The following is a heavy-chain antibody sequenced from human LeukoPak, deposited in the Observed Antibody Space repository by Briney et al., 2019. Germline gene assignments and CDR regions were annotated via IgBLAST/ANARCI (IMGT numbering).Heavy chain of an antibody. Sequence: ASVKVSCKASGYTFTSYGISWVRQAPGQWLEWMGWISAYNGNTNYAQKLQGRVTMTTDTSTSTAYMELRSLRSDDTAVYYCARGVYYDSSGYYYLWGQGTLVTVSS. CDR3: ARGVYYDSSGYYYL. CDR1: GYTFTSYG. CDR2: ISAYNGNT. V-gene: IGHV1-18*01. D-gene: IGHD3-22*01. J-gene: IGHJ4*02.